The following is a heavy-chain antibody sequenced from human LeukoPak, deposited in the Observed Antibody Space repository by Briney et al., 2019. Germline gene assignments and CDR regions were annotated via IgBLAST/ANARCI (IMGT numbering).Heavy chain of an antibody. J-gene: IGHJ5*02. CDR1: GGSISSGGYS. V-gene: IGHV4-30-2*01. CDR3: ARQLYYYGSGTGWFDP. CDR2: IYHSGST. Sequence: SQTLSLTCAVSGGSISSGGYSWSWIRQPPGTGLEWIGYIYHSGSTYYNPSLKSRVTISVDRSKNQFSLKLSSVTAADTAVYYYARQLYYYGSGTGWFDPWGQGTLVTVSS. D-gene: IGHD3-10*01.